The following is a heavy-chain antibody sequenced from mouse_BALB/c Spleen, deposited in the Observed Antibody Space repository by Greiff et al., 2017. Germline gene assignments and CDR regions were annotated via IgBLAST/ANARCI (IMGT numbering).Heavy chain of an antibody. Sequence: VQLQQSGTVLARPGASVKMSCKASGYTFTSYWMHWVKQRPGQGLEWIGAIYPGNSDTSYNQKFKGKAKLTAVTSTSTAYMELSSLTNEDSAVYYCTRGINYYGSSFDYWGQGTTRTVSA. V-gene: IGHV1-5*01. CDR1: GYTFTSYW. CDR3: TRGINYYGSSFDY. D-gene: IGHD1-1*01. J-gene: IGHJ2*01. CDR2: IYPGNSDT.